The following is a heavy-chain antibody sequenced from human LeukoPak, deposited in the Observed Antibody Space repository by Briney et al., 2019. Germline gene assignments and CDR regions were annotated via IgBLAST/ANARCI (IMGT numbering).Heavy chain of an antibody. CDR2: IIPIFGTA. D-gene: IGHD3-3*01. CDR3: ARGPLWSGYYTWYFDY. CDR1: GGTFSSYA. Sequence: SVKVSCKASGGTFSSYAISWVRQAPGQGLEWMGGIIPIFGTANYAQKFQGRVTITRDTSASTAYMELSSLRSEDTAVYYCARGPLWSGYYTWYFDYWGQGTLVTVSS. J-gene: IGHJ4*02. V-gene: IGHV1-69*05.